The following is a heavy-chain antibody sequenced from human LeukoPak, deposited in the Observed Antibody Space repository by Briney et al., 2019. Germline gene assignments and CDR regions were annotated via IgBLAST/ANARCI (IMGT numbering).Heavy chain of an antibody. CDR2: IYYSGST. Sequence: PSQTLSLTCAVSGGSVSSGSYYWSWIRQPPGKGLEWIGYIYYSGSTNYNPSLKSRVTISVDTSKNQFSLKLSSVTAADTAVYYCAREYSSGWYGYFDLWGRGTLVTVSS. CDR3: AREYSSGWYGYFDL. J-gene: IGHJ2*01. V-gene: IGHV4-61*01. D-gene: IGHD6-19*01. CDR1: GGSVSSGSYY.